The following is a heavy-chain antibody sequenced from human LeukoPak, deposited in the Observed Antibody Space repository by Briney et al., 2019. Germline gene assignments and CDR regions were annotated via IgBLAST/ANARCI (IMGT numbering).Heavy chain of an antibody. CDR3: AKGTTPGWFDP. V-gene: IGHV3-23*01. CDR2: ISGSGGST. CDR1: GFTFCCYA. J-gene: IGHJ5*02. Sequence: GGSLRLSCGASGFTFCCYAMSWVRQAPGKGVEWVSAISGSGGSTYYADSVKGRFTISRDNSKNTLYLQMNSLRAEDTAVYYCAKGTTPGWFDPWGQGTLVTVSS. D-gene: IGHD1-1*01.